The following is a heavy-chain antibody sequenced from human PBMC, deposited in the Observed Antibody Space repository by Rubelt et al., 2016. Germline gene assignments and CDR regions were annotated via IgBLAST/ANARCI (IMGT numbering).Heavy chain of an antibody. CDR3: ARGKVGAAAGNFDY. CDR1: GGSFSGYY. D-gene: IGHD6-13*01. Sequence: QVQLQQWGAGLLKPSETLSLTCAVYGGSFSGYYWSWIRQPPGKGLEWIGEINHSGSTNYNPSLKCRVTISVDTSKNQCSLKLSSVTAADTAVYYCARGKVGAAAGNFDYWGQGTLVTVSS. V-gene: IGHV4-34*01. CDR2: INHSGST. J-gene: IGHJ4*02.